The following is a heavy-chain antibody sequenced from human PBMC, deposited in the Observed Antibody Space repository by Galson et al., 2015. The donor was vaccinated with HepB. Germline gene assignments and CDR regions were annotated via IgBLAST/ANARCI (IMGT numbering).Heavy chain of an antibody. Sequence: SLRLSCAASGFTFSSYGMHWVRQAPGKGLEWVAVISYDGSNKYYADSVKGRFTISRDNSKNTLYLQMNSLRAEDTAVYYCAKPPLREYYYGMDVWGQGTTVTVSS. J-gene: IGHJ6*02. CDR3: AKPPLREYYYGMDV. CDR1: GFTFSSYG. V-gene: IGHV3-30*18. CDR2: ISYDGSNK.